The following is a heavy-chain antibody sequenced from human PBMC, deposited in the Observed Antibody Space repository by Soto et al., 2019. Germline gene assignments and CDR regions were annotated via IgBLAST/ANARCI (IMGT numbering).Heavy chain of an antibody. CDR2: ITWNSGSI. J-gene: IGHJ4*02. Sequence: EVQLLESGGGLVQPGGSLRLSCAASGFTFGTYAMNWVRQAPGKGLEWVSGITWNSGSIGYAGSVKGRFTISRDNAKNSLYLRMNFLRVEDTALYYCTKQRDTTFFTPGFDSWGQGTLVTVSS. D-gene: IGHD1-1*01. CDR3: TKQRDTTFFTPGFDS. V-gene: IGHV3-9*01. CDR1: GFTFGTYA.